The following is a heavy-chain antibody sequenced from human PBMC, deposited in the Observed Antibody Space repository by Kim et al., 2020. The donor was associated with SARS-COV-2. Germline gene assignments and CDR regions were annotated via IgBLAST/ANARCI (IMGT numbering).Heavy chain of an antibody. CDR2: A. V-gene: IGHV1-69*01. J-gene: IGHJ3*02. Sequence: ANYAQKSQGRVTITADESTSTAYMELSSLRSEDTAVYYCATERRGSAFDIWGQGTMVTVSS. CDR3: ATERRGSAFDI. D-gene: IGHD3-10*01.